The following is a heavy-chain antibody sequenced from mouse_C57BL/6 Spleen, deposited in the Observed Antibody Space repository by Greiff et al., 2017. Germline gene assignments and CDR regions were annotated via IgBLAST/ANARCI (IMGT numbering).Heavy chain of an antibody. CDR3: ARGAFITTVVADY. CDR1: GYTFTSYW. D-gene: IGHD1-1*01. CDR2: IHPNSGST. V-gene: IGHV1-64*01. Sequence: QVQLQQPGAELVKPGASVKLSCKASGYTFTSYWMHWVKQRPGQGLEWIGMIHPNSGSTNYNEKFKSKATLTVDKSSSTAYMQLSSLTSEDSAVYYCARGAFITTVVADYWGQGTTLTVSS. J-gene: IGHJ2*01.